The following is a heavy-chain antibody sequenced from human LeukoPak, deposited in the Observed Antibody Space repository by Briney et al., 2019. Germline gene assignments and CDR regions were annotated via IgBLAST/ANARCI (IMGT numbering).Heavy chain of an antibody. J-gene: IGHJ4*02. V-gene: IGHV4-4*07. CDR2: IYISGST. CDR1: GGSISSYY. CDR3: ARDRGTWNDDGFDY. D-gene: IGHD1-1*01. Sequence: PSETLSLTCTVSGGSISSYYWSWIRQPAGKGLEWIGRIYISGSTNYNPSLKSRVTMSVDTSKNQFSMKLSSVTAADTAVYYCARDRGTWNDDGFDYWGQGTLVTVSS.